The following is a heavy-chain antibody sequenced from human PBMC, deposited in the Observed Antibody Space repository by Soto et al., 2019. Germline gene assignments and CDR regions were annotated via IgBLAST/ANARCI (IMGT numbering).Heavy chain of an antibody. V-gene: IGHV4-4*02. CDR1: GGSISSSNW. J-gene: IGHJ6*02. D-gene: IGHD4-17*01. Sequence: PSETLSLTCAVSGGSISSSNWWSWVRQPPGKGLEWIGEIYHSGSTNYNPSLKSRVTISVDKSKNQFSLKLSSVTAADTAVYYCARDETTVTKGDVVYYYYGMDVWGQGTTVTVSS. CDR2: IYHSGST. CDR3: ARDETTVTKGDVVYYYYGMDV.